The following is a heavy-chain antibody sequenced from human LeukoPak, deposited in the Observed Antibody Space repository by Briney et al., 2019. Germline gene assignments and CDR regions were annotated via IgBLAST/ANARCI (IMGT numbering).Heavy chain of an antibody. V-gene: IGHV4-34*01. Sequence: KSSETLSLTCAVYIDSFTNYYWNWIRQTPGKGLEWIGEVNDSGGTNINPSLRSRVILSVDTSKNQFSLKLISVTAADTAVYYCAKSNGYGLIDIWGQGTMVTVSS. CDR1: IDSFTNYY. CDR2: VNDSGGT. J-gene: IGHJ3*02. CDR3: AKSNGYGLIDI. D-gene: IGHD3-10*01.